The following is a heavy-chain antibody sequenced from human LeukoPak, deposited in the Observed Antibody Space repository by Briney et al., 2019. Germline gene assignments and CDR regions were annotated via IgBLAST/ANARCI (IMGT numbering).Heavy chain of an antibody. D-gene: IGHD3-9*01. CDR2: IYYSGST. CDR1: GGSFSGYY. Sequence: PSETLSLTCAVYGGSFSGYYWSWIRQPPGKGLEWIGSIYYSGSTYYNPSLKSRVTISVDTSKNQFSLKLSSVTAADTAVYYCARQRGLRYVDYWGQGTLVTVSS. J-gene: IGHJ4*02. V-gene: IGHV4-34*01. CDR3: ARQRGLRYVDY.